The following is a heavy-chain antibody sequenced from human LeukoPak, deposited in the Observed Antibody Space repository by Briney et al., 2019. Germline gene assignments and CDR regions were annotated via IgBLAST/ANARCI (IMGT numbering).Heavy chain of an antibody. J-gene: IGHJ5*02. Sequence: GGSLRLSCAASGFTFSSYWMSWVRQAPGKGLEWVANIKQDGSEKYYVDSVKGRFTISRDNAKNSLYLQMSSLRAEDTAVYYCARDLDCSGGSCRDNWFDPWGQGTLVTVSS. CDR2: IKQDGSEK. CDR1: GFTFSSYW. CDR3: ARDLDCSGGSCRDNWFDP. D-gene: IGHD2-15*01. V-gene: IGHV3-7*01.